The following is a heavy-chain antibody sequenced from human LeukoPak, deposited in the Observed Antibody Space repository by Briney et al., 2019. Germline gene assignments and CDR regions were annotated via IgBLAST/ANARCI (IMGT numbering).Heavy chain of an antibody. CDR2: ISYDGSNK. CDR3: ARDGDVDTAMVAAFDY. Sequence: GGSLRHSCAASGFTFSSYAMHWVRQAPGKGLEWVAVISYDGSNKYYADSVKGRFTISRDNSKNTLYLQMNSLRAEDTAVYYCARDGDVDTAMVAAFDYWGQGTLVTVSS. J-gene: IGHJ4*02. D-gene: IGHD5-18*01. CDR1: GFTFSSYA. V-gene: IGHV3-30-3*01.